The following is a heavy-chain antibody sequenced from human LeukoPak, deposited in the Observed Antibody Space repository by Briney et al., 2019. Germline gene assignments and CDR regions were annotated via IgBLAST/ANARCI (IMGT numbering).Heavy chain of an antibody. CDR3: AKTSGAYCGGDCYFAY. D-gene: IGHD2-21*02. Sequence: PGGSLRLSCAASGFTFSSYWMSWVRQAPGKGLEWVAVISYDGSNKYYADSVKGRFTISRDNSKNTLYLQMNSLRAEDTAVYYCAKTSGAYCGGDCYFAYWGQGTPVTVSS. CDR2: ISYDGSNK. J-gene: IGHJ4*02. CDR1: GFTFSSYW. V-gene: IGHV3-30*18.